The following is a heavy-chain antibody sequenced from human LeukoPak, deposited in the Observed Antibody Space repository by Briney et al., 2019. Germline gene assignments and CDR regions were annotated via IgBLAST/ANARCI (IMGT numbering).Heavy chain of an antibody. V-gene: IGHV3-23*01. CDR3: ARCMVLSQGWCNWFDP. CDR1: GFDLTTYA. D-gene: IGHD6-13*01. Sequence: GGSLRLPCAASGFDLTTYAMTWVRQAPAKGLEWVSSIRIGGGGTYYADSVKGRFTVSRDNSENTLHLQMNNLRVEDTARYFCARCMVLSQGWCNWFDPWGQGTLVTVSS. J-gene: IGHJ5*02. CDR2: IRIGGGGT.